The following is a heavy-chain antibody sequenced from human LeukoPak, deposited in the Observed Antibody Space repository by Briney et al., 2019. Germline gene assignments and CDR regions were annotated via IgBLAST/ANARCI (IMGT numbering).Heavy chain of an antibody. J-gene: IGHJ6*02. Sequence: GASVKVSCKASGGTFSSYAISWVRQAPGQGLEWMGRIIPILGIANYAQKFQGRVTITADKSTSTAYMELSSLRSEDTAVYYCARSTSNYYSSGSYPDYYYYYGMDVWGQGTTVTVSS. CDR2: IIPILGIA. D-gene: IGHD3-10*01. V-gene: IGHV1-69*04. CDR1: GGTFSSYA. CDR3: ARSTSNYYSSGSYPDYYYYYGMDV.